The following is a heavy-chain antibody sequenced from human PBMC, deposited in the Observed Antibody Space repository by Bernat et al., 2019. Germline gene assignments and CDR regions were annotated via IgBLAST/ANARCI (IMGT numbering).Heavy chain of an antibody. CDR3: ARVDTAMGTPFYFDY. J-gene: IGHJ4*02. D-gene: IGHD5-18*01. CDR2: IIPILGIA. V-gene: IGHV1-69*02. Sequence: QVQLVQSGAEVKKPGSSVKVSCKASGGTSSSYTISWVRQAPGQGLEWMGRIIPILGIANYAQKFQGRVTITADKSTSTAYMELSSLRSEDTAVYYCARVDTAMGTPFYFDYWGQGTLVTVSS. CDR1: GGTSSSYT.